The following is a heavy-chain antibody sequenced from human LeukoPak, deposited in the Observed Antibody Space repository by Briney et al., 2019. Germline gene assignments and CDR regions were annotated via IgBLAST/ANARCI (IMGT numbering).Heavy chain of an antibody. CDR2: ISAYNGNT. D-gene: IGHD3-10*01. J-gene: IGHJ5*02. CDR1: GYTFTSYG. Sequence: ASVKVSCKASGYTFTSYGISWVRQAPGQGLEWMGWISAYNGNTNYVQKLQGRVTMTTDTSTSTAYMELRSLGSDDTAVYYCARDQGFYYGSGSYFNWFDPWGQGTLVTVSS. CDR3: ARDQGFYYGSGSYFNWFDP. V-gene: IGHV1-18*04.